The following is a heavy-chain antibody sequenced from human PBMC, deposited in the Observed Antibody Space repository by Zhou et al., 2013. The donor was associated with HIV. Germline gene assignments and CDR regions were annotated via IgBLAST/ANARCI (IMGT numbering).Heavy chain of an antibody. Sequence: EVQLVQSGAEVKKPGATVKISCKVSGYAFTDYYIHWVQQAPGKGLQWMGLLDPEDDEALFAEKFQGRVTMTADTATDTAYMELNSLRPEDTAVYYCATGTLNRALAANAFEIVGPRDKWSPSP. CDR2: LDPEDDEA. CDR3: ATGTLNRALAANAFEI. J-gene: IGHJ3*02. CDR1: GYAFTDYY. V-gene: IGHV1-69-2*01.